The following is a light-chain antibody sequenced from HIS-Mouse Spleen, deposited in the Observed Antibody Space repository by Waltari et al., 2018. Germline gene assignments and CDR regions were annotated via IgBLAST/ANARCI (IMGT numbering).Light chain of an antibody. CDR3: SSYTSSSTLV. V-gene: IGLV2-14*03. CDR1: SSDVGGYNY. Sequence: QSALTQPASVSGSPGQSITISCTGTSSDVGGYNYVSWYQQHPGKAPKLMIYDVSTRPPGVSNPFSGSKSGNTASLTISGLQAEDEADYYCSSYTSSSTLVFGTGTKVTIL. J-gene: IGLJ1*01. CDR2: DVS.